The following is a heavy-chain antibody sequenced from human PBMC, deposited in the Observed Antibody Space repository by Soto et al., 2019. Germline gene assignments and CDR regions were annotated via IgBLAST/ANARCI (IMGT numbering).Heavy chain of an antibody. CDR3: ARARANYYGDGMDV. CDR1: GFTFSSYG. Sequence: PGGSLRLSCAASGFTFSSYGMHWVRQAPGKGLEWVAVIWYDGSNKYYADSVKGRFTISGDNSKNTLYLQMNSLRAEDTAVYYCARARANYYGDGMDVWGQGTTVTV. CDR2: IWYDGSNK. V-gene: IGHV3-33*01. J-gene: IGHJ6*02. D-gene: IGHD3-10*01.